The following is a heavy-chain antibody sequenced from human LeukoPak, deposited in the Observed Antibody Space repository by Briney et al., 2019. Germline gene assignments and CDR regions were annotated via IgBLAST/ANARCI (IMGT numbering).Heavy chain of an antibody. J-gene: IGHJ4*02. Sequence: ASVKVSCKASGYTFTGYFMHWVRQAPGQGREWMGWINPKSGGTNYAQKFQGRVTMTRDTSISTAYMELSRLRSDDTAVYYCASSIVYCSSTSCYFNWGQGTLVTVSS. CDR3: ASSIVYCSSTSCYFN. CDR1: GYTFTGYF. CDR2: INPKSGGT. V-gene: IGHV1-2*02. D-gene: IGHD2-2*01.